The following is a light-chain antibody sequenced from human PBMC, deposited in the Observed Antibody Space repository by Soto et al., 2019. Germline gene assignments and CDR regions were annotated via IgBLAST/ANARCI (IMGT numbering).Light chain of an antibody. Sequence: GDRVTITCRASQSINNRLAWHQQKPGKAPKVLICDASSLKSGVPSRFSGSGSGTEFTLTISSLQHDDFATYYCQQYYSYPWTFAQGTKVDIQ. CDR2: DAS. CDR3: QQYYSYPWT. J-gene: IGKJ1*01. CDR1: QSINNR. V-gene: IGKV1-5*01.